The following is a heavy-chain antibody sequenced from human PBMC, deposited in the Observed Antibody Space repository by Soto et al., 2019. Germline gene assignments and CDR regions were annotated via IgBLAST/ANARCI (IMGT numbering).Heavy chain of an antibody. CDR3: AKGYDFWSGALYGMDV. V-gene: IGHV3-30*18. D-gene: IGHD3-3*01. CDR2: ISYDGSNK. Sequence: GGSLRLSCAASGFTFSSYGMHWVRQAPGKGLEWVAVISYDGSNKYYADSVKGRFTISRDNSKNTLYLQMNSLRAEDTAVYYCAKGYDFWSGALYGMDVWGQGTTVTSP. CDR1: GFTFSSYG. J-gene: IGHJ6*02.